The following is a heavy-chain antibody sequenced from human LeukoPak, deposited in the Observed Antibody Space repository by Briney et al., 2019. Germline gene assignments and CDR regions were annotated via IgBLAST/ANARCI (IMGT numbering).Heavy chain of an antibody. D-gene: IGHD7-27*01. CDR1: GFTFTDYW. Sequence: GGSLTLSCEASGFTFTDYWIHWIRQAPGTGLMWVSHITSDGGRTDYADSVRGRFIMTRDNARNTVYLQMNSLRVDDTAVYYRARDNWGPDHWGQGTLVTVSS. V-gene: IGHV3-74*01. J-gene: IGHJ4*02. CDR3: ARDNWGPDH. CDR2: ITSDGGRT.